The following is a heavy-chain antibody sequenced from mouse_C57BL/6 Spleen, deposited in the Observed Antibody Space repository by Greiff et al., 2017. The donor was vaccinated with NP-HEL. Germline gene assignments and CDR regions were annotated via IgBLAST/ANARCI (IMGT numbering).Heavy chain of an antibody. CDR3: ARWDDGPLDY. V-gene: IGHV1-76*01. CDR1: GYTFTDYY. CDR2: IYPGSGNT. Sequence: QVQLKQSGAELVRPGASVKLSCKASGYTFTDYYINWVKQRPGQGLEWIARIYPGSGNTYYNEKFKGKATLTAEKSSSTAYMQLSSLTSEDSAVYFCARWDDGPLDYWGQGTTLTVSS. J-gene: IGHJ2*01. D-gene: IGHD2-3*01.